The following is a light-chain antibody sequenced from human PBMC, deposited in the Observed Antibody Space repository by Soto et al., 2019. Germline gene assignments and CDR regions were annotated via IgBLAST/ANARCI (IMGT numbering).Light chain of an antibody. V-gene: IGKV1-5*01. CDR2: DVS. CDR3: QHDKMYSPWT. CDR1: QSITTW. Sequence: DIQMYNSPSTVSAKMGDSVTITCRASQSITTWLAWYQQRPGKAPKLLIYDVSSLQSGVPSRFSGSGSGTEFTLTISSLQPDDFVTYYCQHDKMYSPWTFGQGSMV. J-gene: IGKJ1*01.